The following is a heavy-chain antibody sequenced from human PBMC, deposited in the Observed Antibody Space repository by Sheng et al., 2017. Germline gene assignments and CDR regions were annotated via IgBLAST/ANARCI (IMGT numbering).Heavy chain of an antibody. D-gene: IGHD6-13*01. V-gene: IGHV3-30*02. CDR1: GFTFSSYG. Sequence: QVQLVESGGGVVQPGGSLRLSCAASGFTFSSYGIHWVRQAPGKGLEWVAFIRYDGSNKYYADSVKGRFTISRDNSKNTLYLQMNSLRAEDTAVYYCAKGPLYTSSWYGGTHFDYWGQGTLVTVSS. CDR2: IRYDGSNK. J-gene: IGHJ4*02. CDR3: AKGPLYTSSWYGGTHFDY.